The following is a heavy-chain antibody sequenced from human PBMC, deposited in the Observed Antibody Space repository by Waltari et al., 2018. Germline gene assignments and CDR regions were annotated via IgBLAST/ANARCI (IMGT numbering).Heavy chain of an antibody. CDR3: AKDAFGNTYLDF. Sequence: QVNLVESGGGVVQPGGSLRLSCATSGFTFSNFGMHWVRQAPGKGLGGVAFIWLDGSDKFYADSVRGRVTISRDNSARTLYLDMDSLRLDDTAMYYCAKDAFGNTYLDFWGQGTLVTVSS. V-gene: IGHV3-30*02. D-gene: IGHD2-2*02. CDR2: IWLDGSDK. CDR1: GFTFSNFG. J-gene: IGHJ4*02.